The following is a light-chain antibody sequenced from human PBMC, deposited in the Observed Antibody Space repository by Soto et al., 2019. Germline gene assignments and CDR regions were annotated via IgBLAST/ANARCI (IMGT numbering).Light chain of an antibody. Sequence: QSVLTQPPSVSGAPGQRVTISCTGSSSNIGAGYDVHWYQQFPGTAPKLLIYANNNRPSGVPDRFSGSKSGTSASLAITELQAEDEADYYCRSYRTSSTLDLVFGGGTKLTVL. J-gene: IGLJ2*01. CDR1: SSNIGAGYD. CDR3: RSYRTSSTLDLV. CDR2: ANN. V-gene: IGLV1-40*01.